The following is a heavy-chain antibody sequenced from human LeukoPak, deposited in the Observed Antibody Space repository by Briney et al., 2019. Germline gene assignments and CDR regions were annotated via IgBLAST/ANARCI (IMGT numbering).Heavy chain of an antibody. CDR2: IIPIFGTA. CDR1: GGTFSSYA. J-gene: IGHJ6*03. V-gene: IGHV1-69*05. D-gene: IGHD5-12*01. CDR3: ARTPWDSGYDLMHYYYYMDV. Sequence: SVKVSCKASGGTFSSYAISWVPQAPGQGLEWVGGIIPIFGTANSAQNFQGRDTLTTDESTSTAYMELSSLRSEDTAVYYCARTPWDSGYDLMHYYYYMDVWGKGTTVTVSS.